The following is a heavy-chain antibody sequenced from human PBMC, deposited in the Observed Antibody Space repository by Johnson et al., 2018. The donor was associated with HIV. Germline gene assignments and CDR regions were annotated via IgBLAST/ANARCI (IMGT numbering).Heavy chain of an antibody. Sequence: QVQLVESGGGVVQPGRSLRLSCAASGFTFSSYGMHWVRQAPGKGLEWVAVISYDGSNKYYADSVKGRFTISRDNSKNTLYLQMNSLRAEDTAVYYCATLSLIAAPDPFDIWGQGTMVTVSS. CDR2: ISYDGSNK. CDR3: ATLSLIAAPDPFDI. V-gene: IGHV3-30*03. D-gene: IGHD6-6*01. J-gene: IGHJ3*02. CDR1: GFTFSSYG.